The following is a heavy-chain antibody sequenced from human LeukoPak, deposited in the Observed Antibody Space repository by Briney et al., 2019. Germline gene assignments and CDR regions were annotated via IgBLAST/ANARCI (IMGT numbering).Heavy chain of an antibody. Sequence: SETLSLTCTVSGASVSSFYWTWIRQPPGKGLEWIGYIYYSGSTNYNPSLKSRVTISIDTSKNQFSLKMNSVTAADSAVYYCVKVRANYDTLTGHHKGDSFDIWGQGTMITVSS. CDR1: GASVSSFY. CDR2: IYYSGST. CDR3: VKVRANYDTLTGHHKGDSFDI. D-gene: IGHD3-9*01. V-gene: IGHV4-59*02. J-gene: IGHJ3*02.